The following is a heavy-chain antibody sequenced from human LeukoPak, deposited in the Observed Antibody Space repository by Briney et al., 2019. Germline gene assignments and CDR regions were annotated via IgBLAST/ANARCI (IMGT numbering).Heavy chain of an antibody. CDR1: GFTFSSYA. Sequence: PGGSLRLSCAASGFTFSSYAMSWVRQAPGKGLEWVSAISGSGGSTYYADSVKGRFTISRDNSKKSLYLQMNSLRAEDTAVYYCARGRYDSSGYGTYYVDYWGQGNLVTVSS. D-gene: IGHD3-22*01. CDR2: ISGSGGST. CDR3: ARGRYDSSGYGTYYVDY. J-gene: IGHJ4*02. V-gene: IGHV3-23*01.